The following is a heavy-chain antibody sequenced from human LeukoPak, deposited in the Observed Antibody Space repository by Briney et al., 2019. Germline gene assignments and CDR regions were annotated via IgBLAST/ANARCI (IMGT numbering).Heavy chain of an antibody. V-gene: IGHV3-23*01. CDR3: ASTADYSSSWYAQDYYYYYMDV. D-gene: IGHD6-13*01. J-gene: IGHJ6*03. CDR2: ISGSGGST. CDR1: GFTFSSCA. Sequence: GGSLRLSCAASGFTFSSCAMSWVRQAPGKGLEWVSAISGSGGSTYYADSVKGRFTISRDNSKNTLYLQMNSLRAEDTAVYYCASTADYSSSWYAQDYYYYYMDVWGKGTTVTVSS.